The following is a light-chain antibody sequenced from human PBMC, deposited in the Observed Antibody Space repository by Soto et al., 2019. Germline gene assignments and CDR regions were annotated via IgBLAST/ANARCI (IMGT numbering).Light chain of an antibody. V-gene: IGLV2-23*01. CDR3: CSYARSSTYV. CDR1: SSDVGTYNL. J-gene: IGLJ1*01. CDR2: EGS. Sequence: QSALTQPASVSGSPGQSITISCTGTSSDVGTYNLVSWYHQHPGKAPKLMIFEGSKRPSGVSNRFSGSKSGNTASLTISGLQAEDEADYYCCSYARSSTYVFGTGTKLTVL.